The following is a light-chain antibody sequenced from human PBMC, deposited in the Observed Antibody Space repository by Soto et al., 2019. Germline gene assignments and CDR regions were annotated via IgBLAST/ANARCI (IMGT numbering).Light chain of an antibody. V-gene: IGKV3D-15*01. J-gene: IGKJ2*01. Sequence: EIVLTQSPASLSVSPGERDTLSCRASQRISSNLAWYQQKPGQAPRLLIYGASTRATGIPARFSGSGSETEFTLTISSLQSEDFAVYYCQQYNNWPPYTFGQGTKVDIK. CDR3: QQYNNWPPYT. CDR1: QRISSN. CDR2: GAS.